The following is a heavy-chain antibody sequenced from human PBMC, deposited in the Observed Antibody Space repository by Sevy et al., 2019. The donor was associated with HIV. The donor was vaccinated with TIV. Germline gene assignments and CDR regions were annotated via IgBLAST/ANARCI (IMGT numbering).Heavy chain of an antibody. D-gene: IGHD2-2*01. J-gene: IGHJ5*02. Sequence: GGSLRLSCAASGFTFINYWMSWVRQAPGKGLEWVANIKEDGSENYYVDSVKGRFTISRDNAKNSLYLQMNSLRAEDTAVYYCARVGGCSSTSCFAYRFDPWGQGTLVTVSS. CDR3: ARVGGCSSTSCFAYRFDP. V-gene: IGHV3-7*03. CDR1: GFTFINYW. CDR2: IKEDGSEN.